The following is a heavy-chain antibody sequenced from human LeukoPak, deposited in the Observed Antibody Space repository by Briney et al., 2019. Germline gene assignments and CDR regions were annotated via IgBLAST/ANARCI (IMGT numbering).Heavy chain of an antibody. CDR1: GSSISSSSYY. J-gene: IGHJ4*02. CDR3: ASRNYDSSAFDY. D-gene: IGHD3-22*01. V-gene: IGHV4-39*01. Sequence: PSETLSLTCTVPGSSISSSSYYWGWIRQPPGKGLEWIGSIYYSGSTYYNPSLKSRVTISVDTSKNQFSLKLSSVTAADTAVYYCASRNYDSSAFDYWGQGTLVTVSS. CDR2: IYYSGST.